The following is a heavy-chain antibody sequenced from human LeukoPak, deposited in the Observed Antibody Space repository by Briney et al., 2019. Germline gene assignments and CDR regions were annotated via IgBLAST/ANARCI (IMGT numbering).Heavy chain of an antibody. J-gene: IGHJ4*02. CDR3: ARSKARYIAVAVNFDY. Sequence: GGSLRLSCAASGFTFSSYEMNWVRRAPGKGLEWVSYISSSGSTIYYADSVKGRFTISRDNAKNSLYLQMNSLRAEDTAVYYCARSKARYIAVAVNFDYWGQGTLVTVSS. CDR2: ISSSGSTI. CDR1: GFTFSSYE. V-gene: IGHV3-48*03. D-gene: IGHD6-19*01.